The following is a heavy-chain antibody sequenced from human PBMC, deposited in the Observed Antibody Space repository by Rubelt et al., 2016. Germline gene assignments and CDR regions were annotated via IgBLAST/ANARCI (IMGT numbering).Heavy chain of an antibody. V-gene: IGHV3-23*04. CDR2: ISGSGGST. Sequence: EVQLVESGGGLVQPGGSLRLSCAASGFTFSSYAMSWVRQAPGKGLEWVSAISGSGGSTYYVDSVKGRFTISRDNAKNSLYLQMNSLRAEDTAVYYCARAWFGELLYASEQYYFDYWGQGTLVTVSS. D-gene: IGHD3-10*01. CDR1: GFTFSSYA. CDR3: ARAWFGELLYASEQYYFDY. J-gene: IGHJ4*02.